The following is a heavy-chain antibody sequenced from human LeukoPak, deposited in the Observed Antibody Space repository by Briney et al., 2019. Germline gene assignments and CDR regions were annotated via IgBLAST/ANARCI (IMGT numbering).Heavy chain of an antibody. Sequence: GRSLRLSRAASGFTFDDYAMHWVRQAPGKGLEWVSGISWNGNSVAYADSVSGRFTISRDSAKNSLYLEMKTLTIEDTALYFCAKGGFSHSWYNAFDVWGRGTMLTVSS. D-gene: IGHD6-13*01. J-gene: IGHJ3*01. CDR3: AKGGFSHSWYNAFDV. V-gene: IGHV3-9*01. CDR2: ISWNGNSV. CDR1: GFTFDDYA.